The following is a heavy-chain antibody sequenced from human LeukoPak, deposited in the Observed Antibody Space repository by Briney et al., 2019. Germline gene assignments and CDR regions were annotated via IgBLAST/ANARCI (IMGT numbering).Heavy chain of an antibody. CDR2: IFYSGST. V-gene: IGHV4-59*01. Sequence: SETLSLTCTVSGGSTSSYYWSWIRQPPGKGLEWIGYIFYSGSTNYNPSLKSRVTMSVDTSKNQFSLKLSSVTAADTAVYYCARGHYGSGWYGERGTLWFDPWGQGTLVTVSS. CDR3: ARGHYGSGWYGERGTLWFDP. D-gene: IGHD6-19*01. CDR1: GGSTSSYY. J-gene: IGHJ5*02.